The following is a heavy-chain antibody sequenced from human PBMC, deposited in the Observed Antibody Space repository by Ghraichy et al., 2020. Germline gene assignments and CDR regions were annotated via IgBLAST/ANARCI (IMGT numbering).Heavy chain of an antibody. D-gene: IGHD4-17*01. CDR1: GGSISTSPNY. Sequence: GSLRLSCTVSGGSISTSPNYWGWIRQPPGKGLEWIGSISSSGTTYYNPSLESRVTISADTSKNQFSLNLSSVTAADTAVYLCARQPTGFPNWFDTWGQGTLVTVSS. CDR3: ARQPTGFPNWFDT. V-gene: IGHV4-39*01. J-gene: IGHJ5*02. CDR2: ISSSGTT.